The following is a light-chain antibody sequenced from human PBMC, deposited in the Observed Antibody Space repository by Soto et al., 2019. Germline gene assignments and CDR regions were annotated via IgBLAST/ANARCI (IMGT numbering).Light chain of an antibody. CDR2: GTS. Sequence: IVWTQSPGTLSLSPGERAALSCRASQSLTTNYLAWYQQKPRQAPRLLIYGTSTRATGIPDRFSGSGSGTDITLTISRLEPEDFAVYYCQQYGSSGTFGQGTKVEIK. J-gene: IGKJ1*01. CDR3: QQYGSSGT. CDR1: QSLTTNY. V-gene: IGKV3-20*01.